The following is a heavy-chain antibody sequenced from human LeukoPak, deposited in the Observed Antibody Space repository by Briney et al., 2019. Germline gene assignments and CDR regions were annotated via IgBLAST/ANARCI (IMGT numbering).Heavy chain of an antibody. CDR2: ISYDGDNK. Sequence: GGSLRLSCAASGFTFSSYDMHWVRQAPGKGLEWVAVISYDGDNKFYADSVKGRFTISRDNSKNTLYLQMNSLRAEDTAVYYCAKDSRYCSITSCYDFDYWGQGTLVTVSS. CDR1: GFTFSSYD. J-gene: IGHJ4*02. D-gene: IGHD2-2*01. V-gene: IGHV3-30*18. CDR3: AKDSRYCSITSCYDFDY.